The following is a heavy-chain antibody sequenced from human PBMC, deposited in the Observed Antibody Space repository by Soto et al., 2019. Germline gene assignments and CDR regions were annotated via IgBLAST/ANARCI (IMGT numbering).Heavy chain of an antibody. CDR3: ARMNVDSYQFYYAMDV. J-gene: IGHJ6*02. V-gene: IGHV2-26*01. CDR2: IFSDNER. CDR1: GFSLTTGKMG. D-gene: IGHD4-17*01. Sequence: GLTLVNPTETLTLTCTVSGFSLTTGKMGVSWIRQPPGKALEWLAHIFSDNERSYSTSLQGRLTISKDTSGSQVVLSMTNVDPVDTATYYCARMNVDSYQFYYAMDVWGQGTTVTVSS.